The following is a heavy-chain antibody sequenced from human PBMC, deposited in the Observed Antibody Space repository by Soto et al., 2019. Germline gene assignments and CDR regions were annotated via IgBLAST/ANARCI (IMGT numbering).Heavy chain of an antibody. CDR1: GYTFTGYY. CDR2: INPNSRGT. D-gene: IGHD3-3*01. CDR3: ARVPRNTIFGVVITLTDGMDV. J-gene: IGHJ6*02. V-gene: IGHV1-2*02. Sequence: ASVKVSCKASGYTFTGYYMHWVRQAPGQGLERMGWINPNSRGTNYAQKFQGRVTITRDTSISTAYMELSRLRSDDTAVYYCARVPRNTIFGVVITLTDGMDVWGQGTTVTDSS.